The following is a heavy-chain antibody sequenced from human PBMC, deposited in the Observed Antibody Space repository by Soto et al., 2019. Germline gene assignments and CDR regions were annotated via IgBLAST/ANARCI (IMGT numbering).Heavy chain of an antibody. CDR3: ARVGTSLEYFDY. J-gene: IGHJ4*02. V-gene: IGHV1-69*01. D-gene: IGHD1-1*01. CDR2: IIPIFGTA. CDR1: GCTFSSYA. Sequence: QVQLVQSGAEVKKPGSSVKVSCKASGCTFSSYAISWVRQAPGQGLERMGGIIPIFGTANYAQKFQGRVTITADESTSTAYMELSSLRSEDTAVYYCARVGTSLEYFDYWGQGTLVTVSS.